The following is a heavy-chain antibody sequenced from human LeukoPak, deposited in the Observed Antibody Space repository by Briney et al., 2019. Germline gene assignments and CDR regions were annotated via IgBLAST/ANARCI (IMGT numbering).Heavy chain of an antibody. V-gene: IGHV1-69*13. Sequence: SVKVSCKASGGTFSSYAISWVRQAPGQGLEWMGGIIPIFGTTNYAQKFQGRVTITADESTSTAYMELSRLRSDDTAVYYCARGGSSTTRGAFDIWGQGTMVTVSS. CDR2: IIPIFGTT. D-gene: IGHD1-1*01. CDR1: GGTFSSYA. CDR3: ARGGSSTTRGAFDI. J-gene: IGHJ3*02.